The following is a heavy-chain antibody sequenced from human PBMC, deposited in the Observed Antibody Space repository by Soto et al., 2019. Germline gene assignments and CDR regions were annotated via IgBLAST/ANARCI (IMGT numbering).Heavy chain of an antibody. D-gene: IGHD2-15*01. CDR1: GGSISSGGYS. J-gene: IGHJ3*02. CDR3: ARDATLGHAFDI. Sequence: QLQLQESGSGLVKPSQTLSLTCAVSGGSISSGGYSWSWIRQPPGKGLEWIGYIYHSGSTYYNPSLQSRXXLXVXXSQHQFSLKLSSVTAADTAVYYCARDATLGHAFDIWGQGTMVTVSS. V-gene: IGHV4-30-2*01. CDR2: IYHSGST.